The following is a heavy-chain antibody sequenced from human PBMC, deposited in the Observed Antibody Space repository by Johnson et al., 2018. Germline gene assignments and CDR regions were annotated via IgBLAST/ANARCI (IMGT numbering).Heavy chain of an antibody. Sequence: VQLVQSGGGLVQPGGSLRLSCAASGFTFSSYWMSWVRQAPGKGLEWVANIKQDGSEKYYVDSVKGRFTISRDNAKNSLYLQMNSLRAEDTAVYYCARDTAMVKGIIVVVTAIRGDAFDIWGQGTMVTVSS. CDR2: IKQDGSEK. CDR1: GFTFSSYW. J-gene: IGHJ3*02. V-gene: IGHV3-7*01. D-gene: IGHD2-21*02. CDR3: ARDTAMVKGIIVVVTAIRGDAFDI.